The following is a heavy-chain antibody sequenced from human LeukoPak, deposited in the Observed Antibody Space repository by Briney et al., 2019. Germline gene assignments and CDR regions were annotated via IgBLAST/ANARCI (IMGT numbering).Heavy chain of an antibody. J-gene: IGHJ5*02. CDR2: INQDGSEK. CDR1: RFTFSRYW. Sequence: GGSLSLSCAASRFTFSRYWMTWLRQAPGKGVEWVANINQDGSEKYYVDSVKGRFTISRDNAKNSLYLQMNSLRAEDTAVYYCARGYCGYTSCSPPPDTWGQGTLVTVSS. CDR3: ARGYCGYTSCSPPPDT. D-gene: IGHD2-21*01. V-gene: IGHV3-7*01.